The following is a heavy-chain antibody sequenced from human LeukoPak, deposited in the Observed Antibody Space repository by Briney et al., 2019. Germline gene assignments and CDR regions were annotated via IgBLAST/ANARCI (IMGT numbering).Heavy chain of an antibody. V-gene: IGHV3-30-3*01. J-gene: IGHJ3*02. Sequence: PGGSLRLSCAASGFTFSSYAMHWVRQAPGKGLEWVAVISYDGSNKYYADSVKGRFTISRDNSKNTLYLQMNSLRAEDTAVYYCARDSSSYYYDSSGPEGAFDIWGQGTMVTVSS. CDR3: ARDSSSYYYDSSGPEGAFDI. D-gene: IGHD3-22*01. CDR1: GFTFSSYA. CDR2: ISYDGSNK.